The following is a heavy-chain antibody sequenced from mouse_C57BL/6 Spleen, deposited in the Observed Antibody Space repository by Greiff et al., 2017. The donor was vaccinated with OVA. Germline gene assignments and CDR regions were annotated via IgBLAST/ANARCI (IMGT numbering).Heavy chain of an antibody. D-gene: IGHD1-1*01. CDR3: AREFITTVVEEGYFDV. J-gene: IGHJ1*03. CDR1: GYSITSGYY. V-gene: IGHV3-6*01. Sequence: VQLKESGPGLVKPSQSLSLTCSVTGYSITSGYYWNWIRQFPGNKLEWMGYISYDGSNNYNPSLKNRISITRDTSKNQFFLKLNSVTTEDTATYYCAREFITTVVEEGYFDVWGTGTTVTVSS. CDR2: ISYDGSN.